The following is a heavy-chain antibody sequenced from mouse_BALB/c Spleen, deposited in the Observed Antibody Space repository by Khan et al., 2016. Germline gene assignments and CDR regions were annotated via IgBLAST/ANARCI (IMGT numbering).Heavy chain of an antibody. CDR2: ISYSGST. V-gene: IGHV3-2*02. D-gene: IGHD1-2*01. CDR3: ARTPTAYYTMDY. CDR1: GYSITSDYA. Sequence: EVQLQESGPGLVKPSQSLSLTCTVTGYSITSDYAWNWIRQFPGNKLEWMGYISYSGSTRYYPSLKSRISITRDTSKNQFFLQLNSVTTEDTATYYCARTPTAYYTMDYRGQGTSVTVSS. J-gene: IGHJ4*01.